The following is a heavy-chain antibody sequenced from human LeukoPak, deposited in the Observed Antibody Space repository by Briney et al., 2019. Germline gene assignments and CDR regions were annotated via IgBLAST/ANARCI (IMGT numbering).Heavy chain of an antibody. CDR1: GGSFSGYY. Sequence: SETLSLTCAVYGGSFSGYYWSWIRQPPGKGLEWIGEINHSGSTNYNPSLKSRVTISVDTSKNQFSLKLSSVTAADTAVYYCARAGKDIVVVVAIDYWGQGTLVTVPS. D-gene: IGHD2-15*01. J-gene: IGHJ4*02. CDR2: INHSGST. V-gene: IGHV4-34*01. CDR3: ARAGKDIVVVVAIDY.